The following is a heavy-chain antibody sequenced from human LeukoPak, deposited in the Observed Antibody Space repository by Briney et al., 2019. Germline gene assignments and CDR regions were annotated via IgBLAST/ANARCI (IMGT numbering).Heavy chain of an antibody. CDR2: ISGSGGST. CDR1: GFTFSDSG. Sequence: PGGSLRLSCATSGFTFSDSGFHWVRQAPGKGLEWVSAISGSGGSTYYADSVKGRFTISRDNSKNTLYLQMNSLRAEDTAVYYCAKSVATGSFWGQGTLVTVSS. D-gene: IGHD5-12*01. J-gene: IGHJ4*02. CDR3: AKSVATGSF. V-gene: IGHV3-23*01.